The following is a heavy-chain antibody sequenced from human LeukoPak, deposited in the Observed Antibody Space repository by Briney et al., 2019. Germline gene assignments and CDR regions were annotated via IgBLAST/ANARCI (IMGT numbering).Heavy chain of an antibody. CDR3: ARWNHGFHWFDP. J-gene: IGHJ5*02. CDR1: GDSVSSYY. CDR2: IYYSGST. Sequence: SETLSLTCTVSGDSVSSYYWNWIRQPPGKGLEWIGYIYYSGSTNYNPSLKSRVTISVDTSKNQFSLQLNSVTPEDTAVYYCARWNHGFHWFDPWGQGTLVTVSS. V-gene: IGHV4-59*02. D-gene: IGHD1-14*01.